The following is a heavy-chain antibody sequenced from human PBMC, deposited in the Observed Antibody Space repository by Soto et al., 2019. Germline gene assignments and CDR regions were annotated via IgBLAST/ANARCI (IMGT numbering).Heavy chain of an antibody. Sequence: GASVKVSCKASGYTFTSYDINWVRQATGQGLEWMGWMNPNSGNTGYAQKFQGRVTMTKNTSTDTAYMELSSLRSEDTAVYYCATENYGQWYFDLWGRGTLVTVSS. CDR1: GYTFTSYD. J-gene: IGHJ2*01. CDR3: ATENYGQWYFDL. CDR2: MNPNSGNT. D-gene: IGHD4-17*01. V-gene: IGHV1-8*01.